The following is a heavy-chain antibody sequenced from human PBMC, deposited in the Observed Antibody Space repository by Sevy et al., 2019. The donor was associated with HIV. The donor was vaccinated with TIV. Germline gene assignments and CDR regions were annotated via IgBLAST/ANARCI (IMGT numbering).Heavy chain of an antibody. CDR1: GFTFSSYG. CDR3: APLYYYGSGSPWGMDV. CDR2: IRYDGSNK. J-gene: IGHJ6*02. D-gene: IGHD3-10*01. V-gene: IGHV3-30*02. Sequence: GGSLRLSCAASGFTFSSYGVHWVRQAPGKGLEWVAFIRYDGSNKYYADSVKGRFTISRENSKNTLYLQMNSLRAEDTAVYYCAPLYYYGSGSPWGMDVWGQGTTVTVSS.